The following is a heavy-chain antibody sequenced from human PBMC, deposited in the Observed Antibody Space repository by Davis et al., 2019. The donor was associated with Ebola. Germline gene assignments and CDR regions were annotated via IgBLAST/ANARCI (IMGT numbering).Heavy chain of an antibody. CDR1: GWSFSGYY. D-gene: IGHD1-14*01. Sequence: SETLSPPCAVYGWSFSGYYWSWNRQPPGNGLEWIGEINHSGSTNYNPSLKSRVTISVDTSKNQFSRKLSSVTAADTAVYYCAGFPRFPGYYYYRMDVWGQGTTVTVSS. CDR3: AGFPRFPGYYYYRMDV. V-gene: IGHV4-34*01. J-gene: IGHJ6*02. CDR2: INHSGST.